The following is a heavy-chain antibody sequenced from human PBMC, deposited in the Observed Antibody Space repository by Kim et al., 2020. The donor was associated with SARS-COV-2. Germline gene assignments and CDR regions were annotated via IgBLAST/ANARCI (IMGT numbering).Heavy chain of an antibody. J-gene: IGHJ4*02. CDR3: AKDSQVVTVTYHAAFDY. D-gene: IGHD4-17*01. V-gene: IGHV3-23*01. Sequence: GGSLRLSCAASGFTFSSYAMSWVRQAPGKGLEWVSAISGSGGSTYYADSVKGRFTISRDNSKNTLYLQMNSLRAEDTAVYYCAKDSQVVTVTYHAAFDYWGQGTLVTVSS. CDR2: ISGSGGST. CDR1: GFTFSSYA.